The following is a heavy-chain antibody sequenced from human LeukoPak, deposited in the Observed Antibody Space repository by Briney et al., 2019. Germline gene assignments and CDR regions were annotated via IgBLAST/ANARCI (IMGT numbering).Heavy chain of an antibody. CDR2: HYWNENK. J-gene: IGHJ4*02. CDR3: AYQVYSSGWHPFAY. D-gene: IGHD6-25*01. CDR1: GFSLSTDAVG. V-gene: IGHV2-5*01. Sequence: SGPPLVEPTQTLTLTCTFSGFSLSTDAVGVGWIRQPPGRALEALAHHYWNENKFYSPSLQSRLTITKDTSKNQVALTMTNVDPVDTATYYCAYQVYSSGWHPFAYWGQGILVTVAS.